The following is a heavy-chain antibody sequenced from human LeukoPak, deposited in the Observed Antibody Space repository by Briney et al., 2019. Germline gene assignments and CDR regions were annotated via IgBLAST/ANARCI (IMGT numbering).Heavy chain of an antibody. Sequence: SETLSLTCTVSGGSISSGGYYWSWIRQHPGKGLEWIGYIYYSGSTYYNPSLKSRVTISVDTSKNQFSLKLSSVTAADTAVYYCARHPDIAAAGLDYWGQGTLVTVSS. J-gene: IGHJ4*02. CDR1: GGSISSGGYY. V-gene: IGHV4-31*03. CDR2: IYYSGST. D-gene: IGHD6-13*01. CDR3: ARHPDIAAAGLDY.